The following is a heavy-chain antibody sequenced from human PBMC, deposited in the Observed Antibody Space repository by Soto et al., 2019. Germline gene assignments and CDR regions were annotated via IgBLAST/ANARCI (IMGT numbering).Heavy chain of an antibody. CDR2: INHSGST. D-gene: IGHD3-22*01. CDR1: GGSFSGYY. CDR3: ARDSDYYDSSGYYHPHNFAY. V-gene: IGHV4-34*01. Sequence: PSETLSLTCAVYGGSFSGYYWRWIRQPPGKGLEWIGEINHSGSTNYNPSLKSRVTISVDTSKNQFSLKLSSVTAADTAVYYCARDSDYYDSSGYYHPHNFAYWGQGTLVTVSS. J-gene: IGHJ4*02.